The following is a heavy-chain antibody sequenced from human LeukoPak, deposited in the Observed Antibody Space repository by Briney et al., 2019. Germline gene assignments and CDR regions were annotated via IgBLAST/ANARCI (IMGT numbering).Heavy chain of an antibody. CDR3: ARWGRGPSFDF. CDR1: GFSFTGYT. J-gene: IGHJ4*02. CDR2: ISAGSDYI. D-gene: IGHD1-26*01. Sequence: SGGSLRLSCAASGFSFTGYTMTWVRQAPGKGLQWISYISAGSDYIFYADSVRGRFTISRDNAKKSVSLQMNSLRADDTAVYYCARWGRGPSFDFWGQGNLVTVAS. V-gene: IGHV3-21*05.